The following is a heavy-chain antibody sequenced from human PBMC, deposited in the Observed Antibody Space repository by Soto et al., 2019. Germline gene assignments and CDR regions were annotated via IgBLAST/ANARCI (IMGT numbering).Heavy chain of an antibody. CDR2: ISAYNGNT. CDR3: ARDLEVSIAVAGQLGD. J-gene: IGHJ4*02. D-gene: IGHD6-19*01. V-gene: IGHV1-18*01. Sequence: ASVKVSCKASGYTFTSYNINWVRQAPGQGLEWMGWISAYNGNTNYAQKLQGRVTMTTDTSTSTAYMELRSLRSDDTAVYYCARDLEVSIAVAGQLGDWGQGTLVTVSS. CDR1: GYTFTSYN.